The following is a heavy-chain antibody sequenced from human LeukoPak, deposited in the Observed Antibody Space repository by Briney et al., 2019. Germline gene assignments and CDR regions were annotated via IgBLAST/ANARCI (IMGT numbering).Heavy chain of an antibody. Sequence: KASETLSLACTVAGASFSGIYWTWIRQAPGKGLEWIGNIYTSASIEYTPSLKSRATISVDASKNQFSLRLSSVTAADTAVYCCARDWWLGSTSLQGYFYGLDVWGHGTTVTVSS. CDR1: GASFSGIY. J-gene: IGHJ6*02. D-gene: IGHD2-2*01. CDR2: IYTSASI. V-gene: IGHV4-59*01. CDR3: ARDWWLGSTSLQGYFYGLDV.